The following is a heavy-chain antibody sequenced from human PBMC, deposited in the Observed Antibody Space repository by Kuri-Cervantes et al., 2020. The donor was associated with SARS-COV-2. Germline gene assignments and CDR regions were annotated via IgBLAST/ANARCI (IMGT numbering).Heavy chain of an antibody. V-gene: IGHV3-30-3*01. Sequence: LSLTCAASGFTFSSYAMHWVRQAPGKGLEWVAVISYDGSNKYYADSVKGRFTISRDNSKNTLYLQMNSLRAEDTAVYYCARARGEYDFWSGYYPSYYYYYGMDVWGQGTTVTVSS. CDR2: ISYDGSNK. J-gene: IGHJ6*02. D-gene: IGHD3-3*01. CDR3: ARARGEYDFWSGYYPSYYYYYGMDV. CDR1: GFTFSSYA.